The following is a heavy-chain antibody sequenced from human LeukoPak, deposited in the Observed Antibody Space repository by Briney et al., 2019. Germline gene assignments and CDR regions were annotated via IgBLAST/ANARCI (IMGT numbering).Heavy chain of an antibody. J-gene: IGHJ6*04. V-gene: IGHV4-59*12. CDR1: GGSISSYY. D-gene: IGHD2-21*02. CDR3: ARDHIVVVTATDV. Sequence: SETLSLTCTVSGGSISSYYWSWIRQPPGKGLEWIGYIYYSGSTIYNPSLKSRVTISVDTSKNQFSLKLSSVTAADTAVYYCARDHIVVVTATDVWGKGTTVTVSS. CDR2: IYYSGST.